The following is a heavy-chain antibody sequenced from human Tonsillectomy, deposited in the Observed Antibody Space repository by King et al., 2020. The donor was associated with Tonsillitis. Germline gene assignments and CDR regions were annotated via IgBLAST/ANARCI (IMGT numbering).Heavy chain of an antibody. D-gene: IGHD3-22*01. J-gene: IGHJ6*03. CDR2: IFSDDAK. CDR1: GFSLSTARIG. V-gene: IGHV2-26*01. CDR3: ARLIPVITMIQGAQPITDPYFYYRDL. Sequence: TLKESGPVLVKPTETLTLTCTVSGFSLSTARIGVSWIRQPPGRALEWLAHIFSDDAKSYSTSLKSRLTLSKDTSRSQVVLTMTNMDPVDTATYFCARLIPVITMIQGAQPITDPYFYYRDLWGEGTTVTVSS.